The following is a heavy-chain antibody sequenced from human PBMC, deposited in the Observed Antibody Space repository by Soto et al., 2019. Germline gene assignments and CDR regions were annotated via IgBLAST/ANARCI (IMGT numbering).Heavy chain of an antibody. CDR1: RDTFTSYY. CDR2: INPHGGST. J-gene: IGHJ5*02. V-gene: IGHV1-46*01. CDR3: ARSSGGNVGIIIEGTNWFAP. Sequence: ASVKVSCKAPRDTFTSYYINWVRQAPGQGLEWMGVINPHGGSTAYAQKFKGRVTLTRDTSASTVYMEVSSLTSEDTAMYYCARSSGGNVGIIIEGTNWFAPWGQGTRVTVSS. D-gene: IGHD1-26*01.